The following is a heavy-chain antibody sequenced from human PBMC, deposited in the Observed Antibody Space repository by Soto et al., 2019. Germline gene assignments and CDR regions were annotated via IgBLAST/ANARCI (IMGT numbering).Heavy chain of an antibody. CDR2: VNTYNGNP. Sequence: QVQLVQSGVEVKKPGASVKVSCKASGYTFTNYAISWVRQDPGRGLEWMGWVNTYNGNPNYAQIFQGRVTMTTDTSTGTAYMELRSLKSADSAVYYCARDSQYSTDWQSFDSWGQGTVVTVSS. J-gene: IGHJ4*02. CDR3: ARDSQYSTDWQSFDS. D-gene: IGHD6-6*01. CDR1: GYTFTNYA. V-gene: IGHV1-18*01.